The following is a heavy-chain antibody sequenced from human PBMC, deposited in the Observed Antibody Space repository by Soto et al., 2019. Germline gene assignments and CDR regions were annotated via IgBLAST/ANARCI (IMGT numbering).Heavy chain of an antibody. J-gene: IGHJ4*02. CDR1: GFTFSSYG. V-gene: IGHV3-33*01. CDR3: ARDMGYTSGHGFDY. Sequence: QVQLVESGGGVVQPGRSLRLSCAASGFTFSSYGMQWVRQAPGKGLDWVALIWYDGSNKYYADSVKGRFTISRDNSKNTLYLQRSGLRAEDTAVYYCARDMGYTSGHGFDYWGQGTLVTVSS. CDR2: IWYDGSNK. D-gene: IGHD6-19*01.